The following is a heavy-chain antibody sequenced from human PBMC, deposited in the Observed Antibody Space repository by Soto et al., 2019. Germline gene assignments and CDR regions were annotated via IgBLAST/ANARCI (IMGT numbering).Heavy chain of an antibody. Sequence: QVQLVQSGAEVKKPGASMKVSCRTSGYSFTSHFIHWVRQAPGQRLEWMGWINTGNGNTRYSENLEGRVTITRATSASTVYMELSSLRSEDTAVYYCARDRYYYYDTSGYYSYWGQVTLVTVSS. J-gene: IGHJ4*02. CDR2: INTGNGNT. D-gene: IGHD3-22*01. V-gene: IGHV1-3*04. CDR3: ARDRYYYYDTSGYYSY. CDR1: GYSFTSHF.